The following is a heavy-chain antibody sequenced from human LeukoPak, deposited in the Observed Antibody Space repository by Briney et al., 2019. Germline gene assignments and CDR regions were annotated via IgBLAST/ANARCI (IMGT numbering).Heavy chain of an antibody. CDR2: ISGSGGST. V-gene: IGHV3-23*01. CDR1: GFTFSSYA. J-gene: IGHJ3*02. CDR3: AKDPLRYFDWQFSDDAFDI. Sequence: GGSLRLSCAASGFTFSSYAMSWVRQAPGKGLEWVSAISGSGGSTYYADSVKGRFTISRDNSKNTLYLQMNSLRAEDTAVYYCAKDPLRYFDWQFSDDAFDIWGQGTMVTVSS. D-gene: IGHD3-9*01.